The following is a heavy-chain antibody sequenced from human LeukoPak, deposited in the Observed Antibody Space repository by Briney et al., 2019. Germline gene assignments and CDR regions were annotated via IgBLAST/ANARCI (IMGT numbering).Heavy chain of an antibody. D-gene: IGHD4-17*01. Sequence: PGGSLRLSCAASGFTFSNYAMIWVRQAPGQGLEWVSAIRSGGSAKYADPVKARFTISRDNSKNTLYLQMNSLRAEDTALYFCARDPNGDYIGAFDFLGQGTEVTVSS. CDR3: ARDPNGDYIGAFDF. CDR2: IRSGGSA. CDR1: GFTFSNYA. V-gene: IGHV3-23*01. J-gene: IGHJ3*01.